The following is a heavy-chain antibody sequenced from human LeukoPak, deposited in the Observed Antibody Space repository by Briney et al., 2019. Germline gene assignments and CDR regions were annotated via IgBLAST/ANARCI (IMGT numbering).Heavy chain of an antibody. CDR3: AKVGVEDYYGSGSYLSWFDP. Sequence: GGSLRLSCAASGFTFSDYNMRWIRQAPGKGLEWVSSISRSGSTKYYADSVKGRFTISRDNAKNSLYLQMNSLRAEDTAVYYCAKVGVEDYYGSGSYLSWFDPWGQGTLVTVSS. CDR2: ISRSGSTK. CDR1: GFTFSDYN. V-gene: IGHV3-11*04. J-gene: IGHJ5*02. D-gene: IGHD3-10*01.